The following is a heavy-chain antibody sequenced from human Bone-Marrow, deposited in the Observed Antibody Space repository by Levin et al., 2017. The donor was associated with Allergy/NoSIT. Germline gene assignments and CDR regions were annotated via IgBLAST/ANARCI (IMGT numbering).Heavy chain of an antibody. D-gene: IGHD3-10*01. CDR2: ISYDGGHK. CDR1: GFTFSAFG. CDR3: TRDRGEWSQFYFDY. J-gene: IGHJ4*02. V-gene: IGHV3-33*01. Sequence: PGGSLRLSCAASGFTFSAFGMHWVRQPPGRGLEWVAVISYDGGHKFYADSVKGRFTISRDNSKNTHYLQMNSLRAEDTAVYYCTRDRGEWSQFYFDYWGQGILVTVSS.